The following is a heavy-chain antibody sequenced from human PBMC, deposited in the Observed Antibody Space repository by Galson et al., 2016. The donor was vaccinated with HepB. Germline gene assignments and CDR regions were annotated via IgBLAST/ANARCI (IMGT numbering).Heavy chain of an antibody. CDR3: ARSKGYYYYAMDA. J-gene: IGHJ6*02. CDR2: ISFDGSNK. CDR1: GFTFSTHA. Sequence: SLRLSCAASGFTFSTHAMHWVRQAPGKGLEWVAGISFDGSNKYYADSVKGRFTISRDNSKNTLYLQMNSLRPEDTAVHYCARSKGYYYYAMDAWGQGTTVTVSS. V-gene: IGHV3-30-3*01.